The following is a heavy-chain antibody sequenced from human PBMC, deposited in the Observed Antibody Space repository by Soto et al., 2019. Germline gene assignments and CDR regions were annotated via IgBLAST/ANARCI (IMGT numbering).Heavy chain of an antibody. V-gene: IGHV4-30-2*01. CDR3: ARAYYDYVWGSYRSQNWFDP. J-gene: IGHJ5*02. D-gene: IGHD3-16*02. Sequence: PSETLSLTCAVSGGSISSGGYSWSWIRQPPGKGLEWIGYIYHSGSTYYNPSLKTRVTISVDRSKNQFSLKLSSVTAADTAVYYCARAYYDYVWGSYRSQNWFDPWGQGTLVTV. CDR2: IYHSGST. CDR1: GGSISSGGYS.